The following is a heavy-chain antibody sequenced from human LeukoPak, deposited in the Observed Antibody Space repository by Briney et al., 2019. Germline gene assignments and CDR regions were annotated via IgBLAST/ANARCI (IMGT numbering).Heavy chain of an antibody. CDR1: GGPISSGSYY. V-gene: IGHV4-61*02. D-gene: IGHD3-16*02. CDR2: IYTSGST. J-gene: IGHJ4*02. CDR3: ARLRLGELSLYQCYFDY. Sequence: SQTLSLTCTVSGGPISSGSYYWSWIRQPAGKGLEWIGRIYTSGSTNYNPSLKSRVTISVDTSKNQFSLKLSSVTAADTAVYYCARLRLGELSLYQCYFDYWGQGTLVTVSS.